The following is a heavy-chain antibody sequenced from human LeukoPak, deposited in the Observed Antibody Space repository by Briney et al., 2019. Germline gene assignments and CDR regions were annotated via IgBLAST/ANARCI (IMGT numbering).Heavy chain of an antibody. J-gene: IGHJ3*02. Sequence: GGSLRLSCAASGFTFSSYAMSWLRQAPGKGLEWVSSISDSSSNTYYADSVKGRFTISRDNSKNTLYLQMNSLRAEDTAVYYCAKALALTGYSGYDDAFDIWGQGTMVTVSS. CDR3: AKALALTGYSGYDDAFDI. CDR2: ISDSSSNT. CDR1: GFTFSSYA. D-gene: IGHD5-12*01. V-gene: IGHV3-23*01.